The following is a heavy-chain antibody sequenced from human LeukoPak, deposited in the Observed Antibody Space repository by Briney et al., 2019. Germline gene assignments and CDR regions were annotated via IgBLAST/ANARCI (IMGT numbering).Heavy chain of an antibody. CDR1: GYTLTELS. D-gene: IGHD3-3*01. CDR2: FDPEDGET. Sequence: GASVKVSCKVSGYTLTELSMHWVRQAPGKGLEWMGGFDPEDGETIYAQKFQGRVTMTEDTSTDTAYMELSSLRSEDTAVYYCARGVTIFGVVSDAFDIWGQGTMVTVSS. J-gene: IGHJ3*02. CDR3: ARGVTIFGVVSDAFDI. V-gene: IGHV1-24*01.